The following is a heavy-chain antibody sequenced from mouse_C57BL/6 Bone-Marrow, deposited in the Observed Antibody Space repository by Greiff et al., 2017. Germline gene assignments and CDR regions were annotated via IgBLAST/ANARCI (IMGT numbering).Heavy chain of an antibody. Sequence: EVHLVESGPGLVKPSQSLSLTCSVTGYSITSGYYWNWIRQFPGNKLEWMGYISYDGSNNYNPSLKNRIPIPRDTSKNQFFLKLNSVTTEDTATYYCAREEDYYGSSYGFAYWGQGTLVTVSA. CDR3: AREEDYYGSSYGFAY. D-gene: IGHD1-1*01. CDR1: GYSITSGYY. V-gene: IGHV3-6*01. CDR2: ISYDGSN. J-gene: IGHJ3*01.